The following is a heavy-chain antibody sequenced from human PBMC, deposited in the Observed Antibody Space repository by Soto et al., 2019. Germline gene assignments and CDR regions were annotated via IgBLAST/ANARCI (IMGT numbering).Heavy chain of an antibody. CDR1: GGSISRNNW. V-gene: IGHV4-4*02. Sequence: QMQLKQSGPGLVKPSGTLSLTCAVSGGSISRNNWWTWVRQPPGKGLEWIGEIYLSGSTNYNPSLKSRVTISVEKSKIQLSLNLTSVTAADTAVYYCARGWDYFAGGGDPSDYDYWGRGTLLTVSS. CDR2: IYLSGST. CDR3: ARGWDYFAGGGDPSDYDY. J-gene: IGHJ4*02. D-gene: IGHD2-8*02.